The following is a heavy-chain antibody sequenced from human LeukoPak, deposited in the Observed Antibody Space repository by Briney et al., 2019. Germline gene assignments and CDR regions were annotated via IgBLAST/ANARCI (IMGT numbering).Heavy chain of an antibody. J-gene: IGHJ4*02. D-gene: IGHD3-22*01. CDR3: ARERLYDSSGYYYLYYFDY. CDR1: GGSISSGSYY. CDR2: IYTSGST. V-gene: IGHV4-61*02. Sequence: SQTLSLTCTVSGGSISSGSYYWSWIRQPAGKGLEWIGRIYTSGSTNYNPSLKSRVTISVDTSKNQFSPKLSSVTAADTAVYYCARERLYDSSGYYYLYYFDYWGQGTLVTVSS.